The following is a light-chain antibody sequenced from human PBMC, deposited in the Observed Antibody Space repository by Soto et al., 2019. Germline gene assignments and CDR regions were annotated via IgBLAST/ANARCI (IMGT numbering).Light chain of an antibody. CDR1: QSVGSS. CDR2: GAS. CDR3: QQSYSTPRT. V-gene: IGKV3-11*01. J-gene: IGKJ1*01. Sequence: GDISRLSCMASQSVGSSLSWYQQKPGQAPRLLFYGASNRATAIPDRFSGSGFGTDFTLTITRLEPEDFATYYCQQSYSTPRTFGQGTKVDIK.